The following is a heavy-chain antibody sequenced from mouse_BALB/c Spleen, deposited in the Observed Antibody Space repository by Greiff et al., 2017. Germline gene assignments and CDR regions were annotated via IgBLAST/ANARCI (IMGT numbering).Heavy chain of an antibody. V-gene: IGHV3-6*02. CDR1: GYSITSGYY. CDR2: ISYDGSN. J-gene: IGHJ1*01. D-gene: IGHD1-2*01. Sequence: EVQLQESGPGLVKPSQSLSLTCSVTGYSITSGYYWNWIRQFPGNKLEWMGYISYDGSNNYNPSLKNRISITRDTSKNQFFLKLNSVTTEDTATYYCARGDYGPSYWYFDVWGAGTTVTVAS. CDR3: ARGDYGPSYWYFDV.